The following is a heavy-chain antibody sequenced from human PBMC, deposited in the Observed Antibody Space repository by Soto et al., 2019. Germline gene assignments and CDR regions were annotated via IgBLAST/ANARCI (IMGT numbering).Heavy chain of an antibody. CDR2: IYSGGST. CDR3: ARYFDWLSRYWYFDL. V-gene: IGHV3-53*04. J-gene: IGHJ2*01. D-gene: IGHD3-9*01. CDR1: GFTVSSNY. Sequence: GGSLRLSCAASGFTVSSNYMSWVRQAPGKGLEWVSVIYSGGSTYYADSVKGRFTISRHNSKNTLYLQMNSLRAEDTAVYYCARYFDWLSRYWYFDLWGRGTLVTVSS.